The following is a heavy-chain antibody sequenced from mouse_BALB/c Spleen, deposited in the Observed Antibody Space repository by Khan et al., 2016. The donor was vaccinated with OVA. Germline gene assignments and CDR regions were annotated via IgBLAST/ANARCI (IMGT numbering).Heavy chain of an antibody. Sequence: QVQLQQPGPELVKPGASVKMSCKASGYTFTYYVITWVKQRTGQGLEWIGEIYPGSDNAYYNERFKGKATLTADKSSNTTHMQLSSLTSEDSAVYFCAGRDGYYVYFDYWGQGTTLTVSS. CDR2: IYPGSDNA. CDR3: AGRDGYYVYFDY. V-gene: IGHV1-81*01. D-gene: IGHD2-3*01. CDR1: GYTFTYYV. J-gene: IGHJ2*01.